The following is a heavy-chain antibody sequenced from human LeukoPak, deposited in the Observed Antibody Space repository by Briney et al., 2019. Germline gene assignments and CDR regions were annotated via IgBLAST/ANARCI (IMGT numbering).Heavy chain of an antibody. CDR1: GGTFSSYA. Sequence: SVKVSCKASGGTFSSYAISWVRQAPGQGLEWMGGIIPIFGTADYAQKFQGRVTITADESTSTAYMELSSLRSEDTAVYYCARGGYDILTGSYYYYGMDVWGQGTTVTVSS. V-gene: IGHV1-69*13. CDR2: IIPIFGTA. CDR3: ARGGYDILTGSYYYYGMDV. D-gene: IGHD3-9*01. J-gene: IGHJ6*02.